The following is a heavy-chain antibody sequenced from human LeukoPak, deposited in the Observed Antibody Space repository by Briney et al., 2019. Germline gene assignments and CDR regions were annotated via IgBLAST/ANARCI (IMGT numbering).Heavy chain of an antibody. CDR3: ARGSDTAAGLY. CDR1: GGSFSGYY. Sequence: PSETLSLTCAVSGGSFSGYYWSWIRQPPGKGLEWIGEINHSGSTNYNPSLKSRVSISVDPSKHQLSLKVSSVTAADTAVYYCARGSDTAAGLYWGQGTLVTVSS. CDR2: INHSGST. V-gene: IGHV4-34*01. J-gene: IGHJ4*02. D-gene: IGHD6-13*01.